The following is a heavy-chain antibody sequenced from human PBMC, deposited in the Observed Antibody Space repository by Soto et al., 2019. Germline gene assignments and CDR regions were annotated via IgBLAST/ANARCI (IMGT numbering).Heavy chain of an antibody. CDR1: GGSISSGGYY. Sequence: SETLSLTCTVSGGSISSGGYYWSWIRQHPGKGLEWIGYIYYSGSTYYNPSLKSRVTISVDTSKNQFSLKLSSVTAADTAVYYCARSPLYYDFWSGYLPYYYYGMDVWGQGTTVT. CDR3: ARSPLYYDFWSGYLPYYYYGMDV. J-gene: IGHJ6*02. D-gene: IGHD3-3*01. CDR2: IYYSGST. V-gene: IGHV4-31*03.